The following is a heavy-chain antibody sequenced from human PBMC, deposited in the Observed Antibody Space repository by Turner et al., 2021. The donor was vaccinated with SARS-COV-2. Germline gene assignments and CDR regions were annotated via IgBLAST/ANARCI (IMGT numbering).Heavy chain of an antibody. CDR3: ARVGSYGRRDVDY. CDR2: IYSGCST. CDR1: GFTVSSNY. D-gene: IGHD5-18*01. V-gene: IGHV3-53*01. J-gene: IGHJ4*02. Sequence: EVQLVESGGGLIQPGGSLRLSCAASGFTVSSNYMSWVRQAPGKGLEWVSVIYSGCSTYYADSVKGRFTISRDNSKNTLYLQMNSLRAEDTAVYYCARVGSYGRRDVDYWGQGTLVTVSS.